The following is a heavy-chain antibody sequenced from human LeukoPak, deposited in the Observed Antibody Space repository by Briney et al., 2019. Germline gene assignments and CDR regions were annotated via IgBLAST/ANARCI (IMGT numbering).Heavy chain of an antibody. D-gene: IGHD3-22*01. Sequence: ASVKVSFKASGYTFTDYYMHWVRQAPGQGLEWMGWINPNSGGTNYAQKFQGRVTMTRDTSISTAYMELSRLRSDDTAVYYCARDLTYYDSSGYSTDYWGQGTLVTVSS. V-gene: IGHV1-2*02. CDR3: ARDLTYYDSSGYSTDY. CDR2: INPNSGGT. J-gene: IGHJ4*02. CDR1: GYTFTDYY.